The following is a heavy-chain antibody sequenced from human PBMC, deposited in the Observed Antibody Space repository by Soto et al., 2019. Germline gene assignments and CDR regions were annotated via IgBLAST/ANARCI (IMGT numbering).Heavy chain of an antibody. D-gene: IGHD3-9*01. Sequence: GASVKVSCKASGFTFTSPAVQWVRQARGQRLEWIGWIVVGSGNTNYAQKFQERVTITRDMSTSTAYMELSSLRSEDTAVYYCAADSKNYDILTGYRPYYYYYGMDVWGQGTTVTVSS. V-gene: IGHV1-58*01. CDR3: AADSKNYDILTGYRPYYYYYGMDV. J-gene: IGHJ6*02. CDR1: GFTFTSPA. CDR2: IVVGSGNT.